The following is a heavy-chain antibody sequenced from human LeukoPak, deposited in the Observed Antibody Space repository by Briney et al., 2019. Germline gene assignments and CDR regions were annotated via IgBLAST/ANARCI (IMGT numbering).Heavy chain of an antibody. CDR3: ARRGVATITGDAFDI. V-gene: IGHV1-8*03. Sequence: ASVKVSCKASGYTFTGYYMHWVRQAPGQGLEWMGWINPNSGNTGYAQKFQGRVTITRNTSISTAYMELSSLRSEDTAVYYCARRGVATITGDAFDIWGQGTMVTVSS. J-gene: IGHJ3*02. CDR1: GYTFTGYY. CDR2: INPNSGNT. D-gene: IGHD5-12*01.